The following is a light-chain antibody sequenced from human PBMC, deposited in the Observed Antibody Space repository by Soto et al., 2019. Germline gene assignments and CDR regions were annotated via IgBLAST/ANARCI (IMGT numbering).Light chain of an antibody. Sequence: DLQMTQSPSSLSASVGDSVTITCRARQTISNYLNWYKQKPGKAPDLLIYEASNLQIDVTSRCSGRVFGTEFPLTSSSLQAEDFATYCCQQSYEVPITFGGGTKGEIK. CDR1: QTISNY. J-gene: IGKJ4*01. CDR3: QQSYEVPIT. CDR2: EAS. V-gene: IGKV1-39*01.